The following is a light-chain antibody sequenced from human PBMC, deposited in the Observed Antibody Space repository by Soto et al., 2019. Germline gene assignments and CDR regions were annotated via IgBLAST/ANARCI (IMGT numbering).Light chain of an antibody. V-gene: IGKV3-20*01. CDR3: QQYAGSPWT. J-gene: IGKJ1*01. CDR1: QSVSSSY. Sequence: EIVLTQSPGTLSLSPGERATLSCRASQSVSSSYLVWYQQKPGQAPRLLIYDTSSRATGIPDRFSGSGSGTDFTLTISRLEPEDFAVYYCQQYAGSPWTFGQGTKVE. CDR2: DTS.